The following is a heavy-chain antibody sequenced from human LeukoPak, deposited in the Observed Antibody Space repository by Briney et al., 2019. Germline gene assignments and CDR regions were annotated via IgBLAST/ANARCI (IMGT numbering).Heavy chain of an antibody. CDR2: VSGKGDEG. J-gene: IGHJ5*02. Sequence: PGGSLRLSCTVSGLTFRNYAMTWVRQAPGKGLEWLSTVSGKGDEGFYADSVKGRFTLSRDNSKNTLNLQMNSLRVEDTALYYCAKGGHYSFFDAWGQGILVTVSS. V-gene: IGHV3-23*01. CDR3: AKGGHYSFFDA. CDR1: GLTFRNYA. D-gene: IGHD3-10*01.